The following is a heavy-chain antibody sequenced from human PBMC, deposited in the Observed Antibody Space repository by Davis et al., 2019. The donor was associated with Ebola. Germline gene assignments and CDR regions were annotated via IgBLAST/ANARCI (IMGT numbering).Heavy chain of an antibody. CDR2: VILKSGAT. J-gene: IGHJ4*02. CDR3: ARGGISGGDPPGI. D-gene: IGHD1-26*01. CDR1: GYTFTDYN. Sequence: ASVKVSCKASGYTFTDYNIHWMRQAPGQGLEWLGRVILKSGATNYAQKIQGRVTMTTDTSTSTVYMELRSLTSDDTAVYYCARGGISGGDPPGIWGQGTLVTVSS. V-gene: IGHV1-2*06.